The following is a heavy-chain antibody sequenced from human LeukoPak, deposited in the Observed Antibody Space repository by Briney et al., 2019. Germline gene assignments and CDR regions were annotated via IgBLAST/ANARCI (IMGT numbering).Heavy chain of an antibody. V-gene: IGHV3-7*01. Sequence: GGSLRLSCAVSGFTFSSYWMSWVRQAPGKGLEWVANIKQDGSEKYYVDPVKGRFTISRDNAKNSLYLQMNSLRAEDTAVYYCARDVAGYESYYYYYYYMDVWGKGTTVTVSS. CDR1: GFTFSSYW. CDR3: ARDVAGYESYYYYYYYMDV. J-gene: IGHJ6*03. D-gene: IGHD5-12*01. CDR2: IKQDGSEK.